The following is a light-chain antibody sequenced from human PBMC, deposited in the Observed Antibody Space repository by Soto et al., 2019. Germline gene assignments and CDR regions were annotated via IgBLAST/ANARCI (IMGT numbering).Light chain of an antibody. V-gene: IGKV3D-20*02. Sequence: EIVLTQSPGTLSLSPWERATLSCRASQSVSSSYLAWYQQKPGQAPRLLIYDASNRATGIPARFSGSGSGTDFTLTISRREPEDFAGYYCQQRSNWPITFGQGTRLEIK. CDR2: DAS. CDR3: QQRSNWPIT. CDR1: QSVSSSY. J-gene: IGKJ5*01.